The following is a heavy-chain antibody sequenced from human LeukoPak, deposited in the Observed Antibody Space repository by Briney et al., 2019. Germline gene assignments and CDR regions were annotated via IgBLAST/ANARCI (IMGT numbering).Heavy chain of an antibody. J-gene: IGHJ4*02. Sequence: SGRSLRLSCAASGFTFDDYAMHWVRQAPGKGLEWVSAISGSGGSTYYADSVKGRFTISRDNSKNTLYLQMNSLRAEDTAVYYCAKEGALRMIVVPIDYWGQGTLVTVSS. CDR1: GFTFDDYA. V-gene: IGHV3-23*01. D-gene: IGHD3-22*01. CDR2: ISGSGGST. CDR3: AKEGALRMIVVPIDY.